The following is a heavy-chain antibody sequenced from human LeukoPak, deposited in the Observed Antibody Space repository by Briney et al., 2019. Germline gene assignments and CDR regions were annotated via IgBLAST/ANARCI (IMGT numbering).Heavy chain of an antibody. CDR3: ARVAVLITGAWEQPPFTLDH. V-gene: IGHV4-38-2*02. D-gene: IGHD1/OR15-1a*01. CDR2: IYHNKNT. CDR1: GDSISSGFY. J-gene: IGHJ4*02. Sequence: PSETLSLTCTVSGDSISSGFYWGWIRQPPGRGLEWMGSIYHNKNTNYNPSLKSRVSISMDTSKNHFSLKLTSVTAADTAVYYCARVAVLITGAWEQPPFTLDHWGQGTLVTVSS.